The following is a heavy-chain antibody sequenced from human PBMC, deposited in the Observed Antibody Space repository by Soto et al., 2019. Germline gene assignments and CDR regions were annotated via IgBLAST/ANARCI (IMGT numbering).Heavy chain of an antibody. CDR2: ISYDGSNK. D-gene: IGHD2-15*01. J-gene: IGHJ4*02. V-gene: IGHV3-30*18. Sequence: QVQLVESGGGVSQPGRSLRLSCAASGFTFSCYGMHWVRQAPGKGLEWVAVISYDGSNKYYADSVKGRFTISRDNSKNTLYLQMNSLRAEDTAVYYCAKETYSGPLDYWGQGTLVTVSS. CDR3: AKETYSGPLDY. CDR1: GFTFSCYG.